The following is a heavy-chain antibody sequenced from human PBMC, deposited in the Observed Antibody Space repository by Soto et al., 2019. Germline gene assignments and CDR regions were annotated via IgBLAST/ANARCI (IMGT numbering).Heavy chain of an antibody. CDR1: GFTFSNYG. D-gene: IGHD2-2*01. CDR2: ISYDGGNK. V-gene: IGHV3-30*18. CDR3: AKIIGFCSSSSCSRDFYYYYGMDV. J-gene: IGHJ6*02. Sequence: QVQLVESGGAMVQPGRSLRLSCAASGFTFSNYGLHWVRQAPGKGLEWVAVISYDGGNKYYADSVKGRFSISRDNPKNTLYLQMNSLRPEDTAVYYFAKIIGFCSSSSCSRDFYYYYGMDVWGHGTTVTVSS.